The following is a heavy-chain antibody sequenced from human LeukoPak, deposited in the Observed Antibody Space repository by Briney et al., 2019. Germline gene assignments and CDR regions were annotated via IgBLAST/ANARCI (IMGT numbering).Heavy chain of an antibody. CDR1: GGSISSYY. V-gene: IGHV4-59*01. CDR2: IYYSGST. D-gene: IGHD5-24*01. J-gene: IGHJ4*02. Sequence: SETLSLTCTVSGGSISSYYWSWIRQPPGKGLEWIGYIYYSGSTNYNPSLESRVTISVDTSKNQFSLKLSSVTAADTAVYYCARGRRDGYNTAFDYWGQGTLVTVSS. CDR3: ARGRRDGYNTAFDY.